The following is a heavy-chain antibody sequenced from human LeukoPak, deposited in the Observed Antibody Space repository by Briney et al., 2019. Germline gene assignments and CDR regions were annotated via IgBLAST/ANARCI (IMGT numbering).Heavy chain of an antibody. CDR2: ISDDGRRK. CDR3: AKRPSDCGDYVSYFDY. D-gene: IGHD4-17*01. CDR1: GFSFISYG. Sequence: GGSLRLSCAASGFSFISYGMHWVRQAPGKGLEWVGVISDDGRRKDYADSVKGRFTISRDNSKDTLHLQMNSLRAEDTAVYYCAKRPSDCGDYVSYFDYWGQGTLVTVSS. V-gene: IGHV3-30*18. J-gene: IGHJ4*02.